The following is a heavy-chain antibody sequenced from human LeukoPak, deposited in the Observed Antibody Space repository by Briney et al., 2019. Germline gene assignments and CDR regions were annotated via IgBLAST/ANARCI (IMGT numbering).Heavy chain of an antibody. D-gene: IGHD3-10*01. CDR3: AKSKYLGGSYDY. V-gene: IGHV3-7*03. Sequence: PGGSLRLSYAASGFTFSSYAMSWVRQAPGKGLEWVANIKQDGSEKYYADSVKGRFTISRDNAKNSLYLQMNSLRAEDMALYYCAKSKYLGGSYDYWGQGTLVTVSS. CDR1: GFTFSSYA. J-gene: IGHJ4*02. CDR2: IKQDGSEK.